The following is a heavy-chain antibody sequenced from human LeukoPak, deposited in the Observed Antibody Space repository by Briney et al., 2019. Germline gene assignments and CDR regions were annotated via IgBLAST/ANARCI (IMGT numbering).Heavy chain of an antibody. J-gene: IGHJ4*02. V-gene: IGHV3-23*01. CDR1: GFTFSSYA. CDR3: AIMHRYYDGSGYWVQ. D-gene: IGHD3-22*01. Sequence: GGSLRLSCAASGFTFSSYAMSWVPQAPGKGLEWVSGISTSGGSTSYAYSVKGRFTIPRDNPRNTLYMQMNSLRAEDTAVYYCAIMHRYYDGSGYWVQWGQGTLVTVSS. CDR2: ISTSGGST.